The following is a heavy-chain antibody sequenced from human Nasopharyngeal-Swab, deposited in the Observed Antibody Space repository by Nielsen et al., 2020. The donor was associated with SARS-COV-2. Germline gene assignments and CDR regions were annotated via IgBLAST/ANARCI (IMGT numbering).Heavy chain of an antibody. CDR2: INHSGST. Sequence: SQTLSLTCAVYGGSFSGYYWSWIRQPPGKGLEWIGEINHSGSTNYNPSLKSRVTISVDTSKNQFSLKLSSVTAADTAVYYCARENGSSYYYYMDVWGKGTTVTVSS. CDR1: GGSFSGYY. CDR3: ARENGSSYYYYMDV. J-gene: IGHJ6*03. V-gene: IGHV4-34*01. D-gene: IGHD6-25*01.